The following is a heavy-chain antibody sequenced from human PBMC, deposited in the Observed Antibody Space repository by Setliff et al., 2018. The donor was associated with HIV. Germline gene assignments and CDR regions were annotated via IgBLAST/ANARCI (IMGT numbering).Heavy chain of an antibody. V-gene: IGHV3-64*02. J-gene: IGHJ6*02. D-gene: IGHD3-10*01. CDR1: GFTFSSYA. Sequence: PGGSLRLSCAASGFTFSSYAMHWVRQAPGKGLEYVSAISSNGGSTYYADSVKGRFTISRDDSKNTLYLQMNSLKTEDTAVYYCTTSNYYGSGSYYKRYYYYGMDVWGQGTTVTVSS. CDR3: TTSNYYGSGSYYKRYYYYGMDV. CDR2: ISSNGGST.